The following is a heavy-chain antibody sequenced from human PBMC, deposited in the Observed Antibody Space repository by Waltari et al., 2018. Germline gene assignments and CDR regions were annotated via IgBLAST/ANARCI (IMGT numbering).Heavy chain of an antibody. D-gene: IGHD3-10*01. CDR1: GGSLSGYY. CDR3: ARGAMVRGVIADY. Sequence: QVQLQQWGAGLLKPSETLSLTCAVYGGSLSGYYWSWIRQPPGKGLEWIGEINHSGSTNYNPSLKSRVTISVDTSKNQFSLKLSSVTAADTAVYYCARGAMVRGVIADYWGQGTLVTVSS. CDR2: INHSGST. J-gene: IGHJ4*02. V-gene: IGHV4-34*01.